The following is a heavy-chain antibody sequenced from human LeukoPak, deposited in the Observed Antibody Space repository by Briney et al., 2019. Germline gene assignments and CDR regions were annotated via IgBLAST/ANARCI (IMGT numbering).Heavy chain of an antibody. J-gene: IGHJ4*02. D-gene: IGHD1-1*01. V-gene: IGHV4-59*01. Sequence: SETQSLTCTVSGGSISSYYWSWIRQPPGKGLEWIGYIYYSGSTNYNPSLKSRVTISVDTSKNQFSLKLSSVTAADTAVYYCARAPGGTNYYFDYWGQGTLVTVSS. CDR1: GGSISSYY. CDR3: ARAPGGTNYYFDY. CDR2: IYYSGST.